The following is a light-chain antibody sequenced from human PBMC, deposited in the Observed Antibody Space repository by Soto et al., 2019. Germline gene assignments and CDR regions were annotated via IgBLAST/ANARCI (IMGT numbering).Light chain of an antibody. CDR2: EVS. J-gene: IGLJ2*01. CDR1: SSDVGYYNY. CDR3: SSYTTISTLV. Sequence: QSALTQPASVSGSPGQSITISCTGTSSDVGYYNYVSWYQQHPGKAPKLMIYEVSNRPSGVSDRFSGSKSGDTASLTISALQAEDEADYYCSSYTTISTLVFGGGTQLTVL. V-gene: IGLV2-14*01.